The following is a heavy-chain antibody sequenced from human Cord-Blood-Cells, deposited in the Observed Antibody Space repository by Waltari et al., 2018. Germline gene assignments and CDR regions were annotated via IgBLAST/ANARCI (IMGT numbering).Heavy chain of an antibody. J-gene: IGHJ4*02. D-gene: IGHD6-6*01. CDR2: IYPRCSDT. V-gene: IGHV5-51*01. CDR3: ARYLTHSSSFDY. Sequence: EVQLVQSGAEVKKPGASLKISCKGSGYSFTSYWIGWVRQMPGKGLEWMVIIYPRCSDTRYSPSFQGQVNISADKSISTAYLQWSSLKASDNAMYYCARYLTHSSSFDYWGQGTLVTVSS. CDR1: GYSFTSYW.